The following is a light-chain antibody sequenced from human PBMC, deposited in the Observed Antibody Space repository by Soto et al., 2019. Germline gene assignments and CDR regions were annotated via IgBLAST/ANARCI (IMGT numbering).Light chain of an antibody. J-gene: IGLJ2*01. CDR1: SSDVGGYNY. CDR2: EVS. CDR3: SSYGGSNTVV. Sequence: QSVLTRPPSASGSPGQSVTISCTGSSSDVGGYNYVSWYQQHPGKAPKLMIYEVSKRPSGVPDRLSGSKSGNTASLTVSGLQAEDDADYYCSSYGGSNTVVFGAGTKLTVL. V-gene: IGLV2-8*01.